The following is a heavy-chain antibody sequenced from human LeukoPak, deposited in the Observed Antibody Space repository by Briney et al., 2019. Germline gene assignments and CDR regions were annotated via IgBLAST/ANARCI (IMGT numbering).Heavy chain of an antibody. V-gene: IGHV4-34*01. D-gene: IGHD3-22*01. Sequence: KPSETLSLTCAVYGGSFSGYYWSWIRQPPGKGLEWIGEINHSGSTNYNPSLKSRVTISVDTSKNQFSLKLSSVTAADTAVYFCARLANPYYYDSSGYPAFDIWGQGTMVTVSS. J-gene: IGHJ3*02. CDR3: ARLANPYYYDSSGYPAFDI. CDR1: GGSFSGYY. CDR2: INHSGST.